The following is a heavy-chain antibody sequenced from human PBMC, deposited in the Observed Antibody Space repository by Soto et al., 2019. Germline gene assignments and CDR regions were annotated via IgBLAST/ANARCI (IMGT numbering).Heavy chain of an antibody. D-gene: IGHD1-26*01. CDR3: TRVGGRTSGGIDY. J-gene: IGHJ4*01. V-gene: IGHV1-69*01. Sequence: QVQLVQSGAEVKKPGSSVKVSCKAPGGTFSTNSINWVRQAPGQVLEWMGEIIPIFGTANYAPKFRGRTTITADESTSTAYRELSRLGSEETVVYYSTRVGGRTSGGIDYWGHGTLVTVSS. CDR1: GGTFSTNS. CDR2: IIPIFGTA.